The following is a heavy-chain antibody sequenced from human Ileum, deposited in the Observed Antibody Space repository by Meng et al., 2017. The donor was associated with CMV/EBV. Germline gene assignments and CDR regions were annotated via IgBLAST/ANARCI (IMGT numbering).Heavy chain of an antibody. CDR2: FDYNGGAT. CDR3: VKGVTSTSPYRAFDV. J-gene: IGHJ3*01. Sequence: GESLKISCVTSGFTFNAFTMGWVRQAPGKGLEWVSTFDYNGGATFYANSVKGRFTISRDTSKNTLYLQMNSLTADDTAMYYYVKGVTSTSPYRAFDVLGQGTLVTVSS. V-gene: IGHV3-23*01. D-gene: IGHD2/OR15-2a*01. CDR1: GFTFNAFT.